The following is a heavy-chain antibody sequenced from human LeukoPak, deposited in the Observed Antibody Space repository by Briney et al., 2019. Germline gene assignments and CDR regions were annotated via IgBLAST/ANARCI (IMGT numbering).Heavy chain of an antibody. CDR1: GGSFSGYY. CDR2: INHSGST. J-gene: IGHJ4*02. D-gene: IGHD2-2*01. CDR3: ARAPLLYCSSTSCPPADY. Sequence: SETLSLTCAVYGGSFSGYYWSWIRQPPGKGLEWIGEINHSGSTNYNPSPKSRVTISVDTSKNQFSLKLSSVTAADTAVYYCARAPLLYCSSTSCPPADYWGQGTLVTVSS. V-gene: IGHV4-34*01.